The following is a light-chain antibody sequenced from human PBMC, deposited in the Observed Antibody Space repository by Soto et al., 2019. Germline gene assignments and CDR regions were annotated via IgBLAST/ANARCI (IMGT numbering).Light chain of an antibody. J-gene: IGKJ5*01. CDR2: DAS. Sequence: EIVLTQSPVTLSLSPGERATLSCRASQSVRSYLAWYQQRPDQAPRLLIYDASNRATGIPARFSGSGSGTDFTLTIDNLEPEDFAIYYCQQRNNWPPITFGQGTRLEI. CDR1: QSVRSY. V-gene: IGKV3-11*01. CDR3: QQRNNWPPIT.